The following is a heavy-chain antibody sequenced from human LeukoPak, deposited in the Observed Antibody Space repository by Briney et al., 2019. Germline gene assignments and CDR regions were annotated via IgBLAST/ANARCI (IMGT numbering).Heavy chain of an antibody. D-gene: IGHD6-19*01. V-gene: IGHV3-11*01. CDR3: ARRIAVAGWYWYFDL. CDR2: ISSSGSTI. CDR1: GFTFSDYY. J-gene: IGHJ2*01. Sequence: PGGSLRLSCAASGFTFSDYYMSWIRQAPGKGLEWVSYISSSGSTIDYADSVKGRFTISRDNAKNSLYLQMNSLRAEDTAVYYCARRIAVAGWYWYFDLWGRGTLVTVSS.